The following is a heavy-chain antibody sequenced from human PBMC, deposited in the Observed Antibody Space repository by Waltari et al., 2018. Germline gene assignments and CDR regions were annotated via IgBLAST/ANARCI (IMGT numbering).Heavy chain of an antibody. V-gene: IGHV4-38-2*02. D-gene: IGHD1-26*01. Sequence: QVQLQESGPGLVKPSETLSLTCAVSGYSISSGYYWGWIRQPPGKGLEWIGSTYHSGSTYYNPSLKSRITINPDTSKNQFSLQLNSVTPEDTAVYYCARDRVGATTGIDYWGQGTLVTVSS. CDR3: ARDRVGATTGIDY. J-gene: IGHJ4*02. CDR2: TYHSGST. CDR1: GYSISSGYY.